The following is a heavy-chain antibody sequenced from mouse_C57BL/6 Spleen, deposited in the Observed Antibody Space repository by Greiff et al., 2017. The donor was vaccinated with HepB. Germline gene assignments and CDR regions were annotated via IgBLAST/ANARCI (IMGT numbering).Heavy chain of an antibody. J-gene: IGHJ1*03. D-gene: IGHD2-1*01. CDR1: GYSFTDYN. CDR2: INPNYGTT. V-gene: IGHV1-39*01. CDR3: ARWDYYGNYIDFDV. Sequence: EVQRVESGPELVKPGASVKISCKASGYSFTDYNMNWVKQSNGKSLEWIGVINPNYGTTSSNQKFKGKATLTVDQASSTAYMQLNSLTSEDSAVYYSARWDYYGNYIDFDVWGTGTTVTVSS.